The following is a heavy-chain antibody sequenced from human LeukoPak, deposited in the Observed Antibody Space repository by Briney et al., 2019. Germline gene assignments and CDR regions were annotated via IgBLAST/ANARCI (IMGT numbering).Heavy chain of an antibody. Sequence: ASVTVSCKASGYTFTNYFMHWVRQAPGQGLEWMGVINPGAGNTLYAQKFRGRVSLTRDTSTSTVYMELSSLTSEDTAVYFCAREPTTVRRLKHFDYWGQGTLVTVSS. D-gene: IGHD4-17*01. CDR2: INPGAGNT. CDR3: AREPTTVRRLKHFDY. CDR1: GYTFTNYF. V-gene: IGHV1-46*01. J-gene: IGHJ4*02.